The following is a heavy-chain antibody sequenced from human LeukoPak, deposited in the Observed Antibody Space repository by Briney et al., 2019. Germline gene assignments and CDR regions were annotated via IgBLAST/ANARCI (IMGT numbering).Heavy chain of an antibody. D-gene: IGHD1-26*01. J-gene: IGHJ4*02. V-gene: IGHV1-18*01. CDR2: ISGYNGNT. CDR1: GYTFTRYG. Sequence: ASVKVSCKTSGYTFTRYGLTWVRQAPGQGLEWMGWISGYNGNTNYAQRLQGRVTMTTDTSTNTAYMELRSLRSDDTAMYFCARTSDGTYDYWGQGTLVTVPS. CDR3: ARTSDGTYDY.